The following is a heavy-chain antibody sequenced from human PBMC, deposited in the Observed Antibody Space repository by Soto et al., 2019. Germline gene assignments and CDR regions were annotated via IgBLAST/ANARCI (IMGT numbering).Heavy chain of an antibody. D-gene: IGHD6-13*01. Sequence: GGSLRLSCEASGFIFSTYAMSWVRQASGKALEWVSAISSGGVVTLYADSVKGRFTISRDNSKNTLYLQMSSLRAEDTAVYYCARVPSSSYHYFDYWGQGTLVTVSS. CDR1: GFIFSTYA. J-gene: IGHJ4*02. CDR3: ARVPSSSYHYFDY. CDR2: ISSGGVVT. V-gene: IGHV3-23*01.